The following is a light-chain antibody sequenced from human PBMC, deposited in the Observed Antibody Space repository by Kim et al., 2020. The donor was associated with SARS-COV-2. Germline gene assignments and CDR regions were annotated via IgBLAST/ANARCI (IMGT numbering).Light chain of an antibody. J-gene: IGKJ1*01. CDR2: AAS. CDR3: QKYNRAHWT. Sequence: DIQMAQSPSSLSASVGDRVTITCRASQDIKNYLAWYRQKPGKVPEVLIYAASILQSGVPSRISGSGSGTDFTLTINSLQPEDVATYYCQKYNRAHWTFGQGTKVDIK. CDR1: QDIKNY. V-gene: IGKV1-27*01.